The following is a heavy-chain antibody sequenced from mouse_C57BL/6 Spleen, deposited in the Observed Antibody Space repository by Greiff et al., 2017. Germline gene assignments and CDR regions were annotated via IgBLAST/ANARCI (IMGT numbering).Heavy chain of an antibody. V-gene: IGHV1-66*01. CDR1: GYSFTSYY. CDR3: ARLYDGYLYYYAMDY. CDR2: IYPGSGNT. J-gene: IGHJ4*01. Sequence: VQLQQSGPELVKPGASVKISCKASGYSFTSYYIHWVKQRPGQGLEWIGWIYPGSGNTKYNEKFKGKATLTADTSSSTAYMQLSSLTSEDSAVYYCARLYDGYLYYYAMDYWGQGTSVTVSS. D-gene: IGHD2-3*01.